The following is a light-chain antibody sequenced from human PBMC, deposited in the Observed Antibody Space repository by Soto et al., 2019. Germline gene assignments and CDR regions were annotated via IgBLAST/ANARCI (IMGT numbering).Light chain of an antibody. J-gene: IGLJ2*01. CDR2: RNN. Sequence: QPVLTQPPSASGTPGQRVSISCSGSASNVGSTYVFWYQQLPGAAPALLIYRNNQRPSGVSDRFSGSKSGTSASLAISGLQVDDEADYYCASWDNDLNGPIFGGGTKVTVL. V-gene: IGLV1-47*01. CDR1: ASNVGSTY. CDR3: ASWDNDLNGPI.